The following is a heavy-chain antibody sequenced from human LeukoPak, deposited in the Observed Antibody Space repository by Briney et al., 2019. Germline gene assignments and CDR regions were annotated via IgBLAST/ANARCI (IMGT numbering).Heavy chain of an antibody. D-gene: IGHD5/OR15-5a*01. V-gene: IGHV1-8*01. Sequence: ASLRVSSTASVYTFTIYDINWVRQATGQGREWVGWMNPNSVNTGYTQKFQGRVTMPRNTSISTAYMELSSLRSEDTAVYYCAGSFYDLLVYFDYWGQGTLVTVSS. CDR3: AGSFYDLLVYFDY. J-gene: IGHJ4*02. CDR2: MNPNSVNT. CDR1: VYTFTIYD.